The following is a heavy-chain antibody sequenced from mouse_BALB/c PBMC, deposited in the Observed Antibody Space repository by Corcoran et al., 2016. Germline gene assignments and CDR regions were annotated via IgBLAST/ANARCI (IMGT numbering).Heavy chain of an antibody. D-gene: IGHD2-1*01. V-gene: IGHV14-3*02. J-gene: IGHJ4*01. CDR1: GFNIKDTY. CDR2: IDPANGNT. Sequence: EVQLQQSGAELVKPGASVKLSCTASGFNIKDTYMHWVKQRPAQGLEWIGRIDPANGNTKYDPKFQGKATITADTSSNTAYLQLSSLTSEDTAVYYCARNYVDYAMDYWGQGTSVTVSS. CDR3: ARNYVDYAMDY.